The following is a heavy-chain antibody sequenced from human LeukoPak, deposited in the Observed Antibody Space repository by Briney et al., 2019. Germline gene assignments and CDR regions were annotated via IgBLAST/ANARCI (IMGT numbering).Heavy chain of an antibody. J-gene: IGHJ4*02. CDR2: ISVYNGNT. CDR3: ARDRGSYYSMDY. V-gene: IGHV1-18*01. CDR1: GYTFTSYG. D-gene: IGHD1-26*01. Sequence: ASVKVSCKASGYTFTSYGISWVRQAPGQGLEWMGWISVYNGNTNYAQKLQRRVTMTTDTYTSTTYLELRSLRSDDTAVYHCARDRGSYYSMDYGGQGTLVTVPS.